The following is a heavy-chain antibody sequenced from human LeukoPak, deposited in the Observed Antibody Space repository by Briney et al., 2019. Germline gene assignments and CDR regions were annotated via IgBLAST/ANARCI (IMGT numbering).Heavy chain of an antibody. J-gene: IGHJ4*02. CDR2: IIPIFGTA. D-gene: IGHD3-9*01. V-gene: IGHV1-69*01. CDR1: GGTFSSYA. Sequence: SVKVSCKASGGTFSSYAISWVRQAPGQGLEWMGGIIPIFGTANYAQKFQGRVTITADESTSTAYMELSSLRSEDTAVYYCAKVLRYYDILTGYYTEAHFDYWGQGTLVTVSS. CDR3: AKVLRYYDILTGYYTEAHFDY.